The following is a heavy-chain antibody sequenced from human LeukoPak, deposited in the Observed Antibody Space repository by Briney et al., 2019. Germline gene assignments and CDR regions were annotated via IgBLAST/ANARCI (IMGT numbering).Heavy chain of an antibody. CDR1: GFTFSSYA. V-gene: IGHV3-23*01. CDR2: ISGSGGST. D-gene: IGHD3-22*01. Sequence: PGGSLRLSCAASGFTFSSYAMSWVRQAPGKGLEWVSAISGSGGSTYYADSVKGRFTISRDNSKNTLYLQMNSLRAEDTAVYYCARAHHYDSSGYNYFDYWGQGTLVTVSS. CDR3: ARAHHYDSSGYNYFDY. J-gene: IGHJ4*01.